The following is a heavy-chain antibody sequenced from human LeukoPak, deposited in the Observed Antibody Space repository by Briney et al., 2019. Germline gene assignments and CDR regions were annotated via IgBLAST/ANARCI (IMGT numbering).Heavy chain of an antibody. CDR3: TRDPNALDY. Sequence: PGGSLRLPCAASGFAFSTYSMNWVRQAPGKGLEWVSYITRSSSTIHYADSVKGRFTISRDNAKNSLYLQMNSLRDEDTAVYYCTRDPNALDYWGQGTLVTVSS. CDR1: GFAFSTYS. J-gene: IGHJ4*02. V-gene: IGHV3-48*02. CDR2: ITRSSSTI.